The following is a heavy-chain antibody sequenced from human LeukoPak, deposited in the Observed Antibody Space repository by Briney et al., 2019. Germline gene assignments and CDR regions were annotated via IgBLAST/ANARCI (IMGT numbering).Heavy chain of an antibody. Sequence: ASVKVSCKASGYTFSSYYMHWVRQAPGQGLEWMGIINPSGGSTTYAQKFQGRVTMTRDTSTSTVYMELSSLRSEDTAVCFCARSTRVIPEDYWGQGTLVTVSS. CDR2: INPSGGST. CDR1: GYTFSSYY. J-gene: IGHJ4*02. V-gene: IGHV1-46*01. D-gene: IGHD2-21*01. CDR3: ARSTRVIPEDY.